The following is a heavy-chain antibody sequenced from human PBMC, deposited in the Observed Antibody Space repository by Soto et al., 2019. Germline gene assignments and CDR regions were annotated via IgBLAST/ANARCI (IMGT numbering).Heavy chain of an antibody. CDR1: GFTFSDYD. Sequence: QVQLVESGGGVVQPGTSLRLSCAASGFTFSDYDMHWVRQAPGKGLEGVAVISYDGSNKYYADSVKGRFTISRDSSKNTLFLHMNSLRAEDTAVYYCARERNPYDYYYGMDVWGQGTTVAVSS. D-gene: IGHD1-1*01. CDR3: ARERNPYDYYYGMDV. CDR2: ISYDGSNK. V-gene: IGHV3-30-3*01. J-gene: IGHJ6*02.